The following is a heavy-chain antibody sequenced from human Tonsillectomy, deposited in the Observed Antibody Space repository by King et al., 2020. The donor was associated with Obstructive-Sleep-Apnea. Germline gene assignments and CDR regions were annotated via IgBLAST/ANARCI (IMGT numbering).Heavy chain of an antibody. D-gene: IGHD1-26*01. V-gene: IGHV3-11*01. CDR1: GFNLSDYY. CDR2: ISSTGSTT. CDR3: ARGYSGSYVP. Sequence: VQLVESGGGLVKPGGSLRLSCAVSGFNLSDYYMSWIRQAPGKGLEWVSYISSTGSTTYYADSVKGRFTVSRDNAMNSLYLRMNSLSAEDTAVYYCARGYSGSYVPWGQGTLVTVSS. J-gene: IGHJ4*02.